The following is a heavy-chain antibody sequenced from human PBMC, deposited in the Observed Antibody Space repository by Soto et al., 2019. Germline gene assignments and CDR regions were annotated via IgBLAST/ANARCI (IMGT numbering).Heavy chain of an antibody. J-gene: IGHJ5*02. CDR2: IFWDDDK. D-gene: IGHD4-17*01. Sequence: QITLKESGPTLVKPTQTLTLTCTFSGFSLTTSGVGVGWIRQPPGKALEWLALIFWDDDKRYSPSLKSRLTTAXDXXNNQVVLTRTNMDPADTATYFCAHRTTTVTWWVDPWGQGTLVTVSS. CDR1: GFSLTTSGVG. CDR3: AHRTTTVTWWVDP. V-gene: IGHV2-5*02.